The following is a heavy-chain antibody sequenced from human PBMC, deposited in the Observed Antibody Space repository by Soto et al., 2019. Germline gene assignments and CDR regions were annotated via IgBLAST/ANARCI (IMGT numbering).Heavy chain of an antibody. CDR2: ISGYNGNT. V-gene: IGHV1-18*01. CDR1: GYTYTSYG. CDR3: ARDLGGQIVDY. Sequence: ASVKVSCKASGYTYTSYGISWVRQAPGQGLEWMGWISGYNGNTKSAQKLQGRVTMTTDTSTSTAYMELRSLRSDDTAVYYCARDLGGQIVDYWGQGTLVTVSS. D-gene: IGHD1-26*01. J-gene: IGHJ4*02.